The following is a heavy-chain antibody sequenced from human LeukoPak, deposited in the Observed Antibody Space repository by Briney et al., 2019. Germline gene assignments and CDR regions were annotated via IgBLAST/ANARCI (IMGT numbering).Heavy chain of an antibody. CDR3: ARERRFHAYYDYVWGSYRQASFDY. D-gene: IGHD3-16*02. CDR2: IYYSGST. V-gene: IGHV4-39*07. CDR1: GGSISSSSYY. J-gene: IGHJ4*02. Sequence: SETLSLTCTVSGGSISSSSYYWGWIRQPPGKGLEWIGSIYYSGSTYYNPSLKSRVTISVDTSKNQFSLKLSSVTAADTAVYYCARERRFHAYYDYVWGSYRQASFDYWGQGTLVTVSS.